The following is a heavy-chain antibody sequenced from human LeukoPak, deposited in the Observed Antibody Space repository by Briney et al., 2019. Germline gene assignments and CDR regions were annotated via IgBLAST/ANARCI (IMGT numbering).Heavy chain of an antibody. CDR3: ARPRGCSSTCSNFDY. Sequence: PGGSLRLSCAASGFTFSSYWMSWVRQAPGKGLEWVANIKQDGSEKYYVDSVKGRFTISRDNAKNSLYLQMNSLRAEDTAVYYCARPRGCSSTCSNFDYWGQGTLVTVSS. D-gene: IGHD2-15*01. CDR1: GFTFSSYW. J-gene: IGHJ4*02. CDR2: IKQDGSEK. V-gene: IGHV3-7*01.